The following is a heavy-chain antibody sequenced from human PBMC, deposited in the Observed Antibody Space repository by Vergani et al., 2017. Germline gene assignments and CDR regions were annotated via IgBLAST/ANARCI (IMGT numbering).Heavy chain of an antibody. CDR1: GGTFSSYA. J-gene: IGHJ6*03. V-gene: IGHV1-69*12. Sequence: QVQLVQSGAEVKKPGSSVKVSCKASGGTFSSYAISWVRQAPGQGLEWMGGIIPIFGTANYAQKLQGRVTITADESTSTAYMELSSLRSEDTAVYYCARDRDGYCSGGSCRDYYYYYYMDVWGKGTTVTVSS. CDR3: ARDRDGYCSGGSCRDYYYYYYMDV. D-gene: IGHD2-15*01. CDR2: IIPIFGTA.